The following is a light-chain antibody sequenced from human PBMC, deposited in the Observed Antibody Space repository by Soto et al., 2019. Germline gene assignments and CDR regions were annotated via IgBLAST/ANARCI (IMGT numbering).Light chain of an antibody. J-gene: IGKJ1*01. CDR1: QSVSSN. V-gene: IGKV3D-15*01. CDR3: QQYNNWPRT. Sequence: EVVMTQSPATLSVSPGERATLSCRASQSVSSNLAWYQQKPGQAPRLLIYGASIRATGIPARFSGSGSGTEFTLTISSLQSEDFAVYYCQQYNNWPRTFGPGTKV. CDR2: GAS.